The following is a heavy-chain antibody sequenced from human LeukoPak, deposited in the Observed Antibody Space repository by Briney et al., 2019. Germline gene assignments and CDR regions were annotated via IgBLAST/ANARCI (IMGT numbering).Heavy chain of an antibody. CDR1: GFTFSTHW. D-gene: IGHD6-13*01. J-gene: IGHJ4*02. CDR3: ARNDVPAAGDY. Sequence: TGGSLRLSCAASGFTFSTHWMTWVRQAPGKGLEWVANIKPDGSEQNYVDSVKGRFTISRDDAKNSLFLQMNSLRAEDTAVYFCARNDVPAAGDYWGQGTLVTVSS. V-gene: IGHV3-7*01. CDR2: IKPDGSEQ.